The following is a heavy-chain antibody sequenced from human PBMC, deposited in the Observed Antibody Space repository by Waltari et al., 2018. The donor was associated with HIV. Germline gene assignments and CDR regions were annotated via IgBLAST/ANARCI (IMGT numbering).Heavy chain of an antibody. CDR1: GGSISSGDYY. CDR2: IYYSGST. J-gene: IGHJ4*02. V-gene: IGHV4-30-4*08. Sequence: QVQLQESGPGLVKPSQTLSLTCTVSGGSISSGDYYWSWIRQPPGKGLEWIGYIYYSGSTYYNPSLKSRVTISVDRSKNQFSLKLSSVTAADTAVYYCASGPANYYDSSGMGNYFDYWGQGTLVTVSS. D-gene: IGHD3-22*01. CDR3: ASGPANYYDSSGMGNYFDY.